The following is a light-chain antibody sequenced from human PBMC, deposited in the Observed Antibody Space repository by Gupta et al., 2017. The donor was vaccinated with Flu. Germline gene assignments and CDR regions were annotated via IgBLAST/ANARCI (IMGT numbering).Light chain of an antibody. CDR3: QSADSSGAYEV. CDR2: KDS. Sequence: SYELTQPPSVSVSPGQTARITCSGDALPEQYAYWYQQQPGQAPVLVIYKDSERPSGIPERFSGSSSGTTVTLTISGVQAEDEADYHCQSADSSGAYEVFGGGTKLTVL. V-gene: IGLV3-25*03. CDR1: ALPEQY. J-gene: IGLJ2*01.